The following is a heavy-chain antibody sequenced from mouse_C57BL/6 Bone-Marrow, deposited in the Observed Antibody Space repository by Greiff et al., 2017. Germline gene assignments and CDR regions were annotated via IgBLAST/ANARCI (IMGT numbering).Heavy chain of an antibody. CDR1: GFTFSSYA. V-gene: IGHV5-4*01. D-gene: IGHD1-1*01. CDR2: ISDGGSYT. CDR3: ARDSIYYCGSSYGGFAY. Sequence: EVKLVESGGGLVKPGGSLKLSCAASGFTFSSYAMSWVRQTPEKRLEWVATISDGGSYTYYPDNVKGRFTISRDNAKNNLYLQMSHLKSEDTAMYYCARDSIYYCGSSYGGFAYWGQGTLVTVSA. J-gene: IGHJ3*01.